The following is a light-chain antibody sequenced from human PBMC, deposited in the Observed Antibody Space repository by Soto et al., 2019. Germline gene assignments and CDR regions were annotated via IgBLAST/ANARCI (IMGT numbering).Light chain of an antibody. CDR3: QQYNNWPPWT. CDR2: GAS. J-gene: IGKJ1*01. Sequence: EIVMTQSPATLSVSPGERATLSCRASQSVSSNLAWYQQKPGQAPRLLIYGASTRATGIPARFSGSGSGTEFTLTVSSLQPEDFAVYYCQQYNNWPPWTFGQGTNV. CDR1: QSVSSN. V-gene: IGKV3-15*01.